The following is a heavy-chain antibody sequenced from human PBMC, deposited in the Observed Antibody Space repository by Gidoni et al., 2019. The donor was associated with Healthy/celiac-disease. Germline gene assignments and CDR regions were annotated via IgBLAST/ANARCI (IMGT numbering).Heavy chain of an antibody. J-gene: IGHJ4*02. V-gene: IGHV3-23*01. CDR3: SKVRVGATRGYFDY. D-gene: IGHD1-26*01. CDR1: GSPFRSYA. Sequence: EVQLLESGGGLVQPGGSLSLPCAAYGSPFRSYAMSWVRQAPGKGLEWVSAISGSDGGTSYAHSVQGRFTISRDNSKNTLYLQMNSLRAEDTAVYYCSKVRVGATRGYFDYWGQVTLVTVSS. CDR2: ISGSDGGT.